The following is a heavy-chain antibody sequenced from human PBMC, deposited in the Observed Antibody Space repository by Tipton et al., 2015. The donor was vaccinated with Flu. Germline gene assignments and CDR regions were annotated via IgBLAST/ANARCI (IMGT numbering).Heavy chain of an antibody. Sequence: TLSLTCTVSGGSISSSSYYWGWIRQPPGKGLEWIGSIYYSGSTYYNPSLKSRVTISVDTSKNQFSLKLSSVTAADTAVYYCATLGGYYYMDVWGKGTTVTVSS. CDR1: GGSISSSSYY. CDR3: ATLGGYYYMDV. V-gene: IGHV4-39*01. CDR2: IYYSGST. J-gene: IGHJ6*03.